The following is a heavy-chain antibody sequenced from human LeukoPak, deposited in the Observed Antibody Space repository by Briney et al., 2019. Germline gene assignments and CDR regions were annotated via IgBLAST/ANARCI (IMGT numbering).Heavy chain of an antibody. V-gene: IGHV4-34*01. Sequence: NPSETLSLTCAVYGGSFSGYYWSWIRQPPGKGLEWIGEINHSGSTNYNPSLKSRVTISVDTSKNQFSLKLSSVTAADTAVYYCARGGRYYYDSSGYPFDYWGQGTLVTVSS. J-gene: IGHJ4*02. CDR2: INHSGST. CDR1: GGSFSGYY. CDR3: ARGGRYYYDSSGYPFDY. D-gene: IGHD3-22*01.